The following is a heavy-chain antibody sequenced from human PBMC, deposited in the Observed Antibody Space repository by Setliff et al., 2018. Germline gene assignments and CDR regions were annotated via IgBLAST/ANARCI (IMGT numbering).Heavy chain of an antibody. CDR1: GDSISDAS. V-gene: IGHV4-59*01. J-gene: IGHJ4*02. CDR3: ARGGTYRYFDY. Sequence: SETLSLTCTVSGDSISDASICAWVRQPPGKGLEFIGYVYYSGAASYDPSFKSRVTMSVDTSKTQFSLKLNSLTAADTAVYYCARGGTYRYFDYWGQGALVTVSS. CDR2: VYYSGAA.